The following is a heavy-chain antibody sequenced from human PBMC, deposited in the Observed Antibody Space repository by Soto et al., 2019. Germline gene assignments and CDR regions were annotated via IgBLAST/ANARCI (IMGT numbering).Heavy chain of an antibody. V-gene: IGHV4-4*02. CDR1: GGSISSSNW. CDR3: ARARVVVVAAEAYYYGMDV. CDR2: IYHSGST. Sequence: QVQLQESGPGLVKPSGTLSLTCAVSGGSISSSNWWSWVRQPPGKGLEWIGEIYHSGSTNYNPSLKGRGTISVDKSRNPCSLKLSAVTAADTAVYYCARARVVVVAAEAYYYGMDVWGQGTTVTVSS. D-gene: IGHD2-15*01. J-gene: IGHJ6*02.